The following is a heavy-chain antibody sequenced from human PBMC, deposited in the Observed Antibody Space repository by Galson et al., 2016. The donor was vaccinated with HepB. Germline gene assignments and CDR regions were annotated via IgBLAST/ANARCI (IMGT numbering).Heavy chain of an antibody. D-gene: IGHD1-7*01. CDR1: GDSISSGSYF. CDR3: ATPSPWNSYGLDV. J-gene: IGHJ6*02. CDR2: IYYSGST. V-gene: IGHV4-39*01. Sequence: SETLSLTCTVSGDSISSGSYFWVWIRQRPGKGLEWIGSIYYSGSTYYTPSLKSRVTISVETSKNQFSLKVTSVTAADSSVYYCATPSPWNSYGLDVWGQGTTVTVSS.